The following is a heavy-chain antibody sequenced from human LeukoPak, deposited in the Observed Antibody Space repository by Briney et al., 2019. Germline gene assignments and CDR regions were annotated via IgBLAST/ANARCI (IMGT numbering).Heavy chain of an antibody. D-gene: IGHD3-22*01. V-gene: IGHV4-59*01. CDR2: IYYRVTS. CDR3: ARADRGYYYYYMVV. J-gene: IGHJ6*03. CDR1: GDSISTYY. Sequence: MTSETLSLTCTVSGDSISTYYWSWIRQPPGKGLEWIGYIYYRVTSDYNPSLKSRVTMSVDMSTRQISLKLSSVTAADAAVYYCARADRGYYYYYMVVWGKGTTVTISS.